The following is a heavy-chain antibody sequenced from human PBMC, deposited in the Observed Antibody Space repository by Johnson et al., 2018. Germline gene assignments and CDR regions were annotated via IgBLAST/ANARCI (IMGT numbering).Heavy chain of an antibody. V-gene: IGHV3-49*05. D-gene: IGHD6-19*01. CDR3: TRWTIGWTYYYYYGMDV. CDR1: GFTFGDFA. J-gene: IGHJ6*02. Sequence: EVQLVESGGGLVKXGRSLRLXCTASGFTFGDFAMSWFRQAPGKGLEWIGFIRSKAYGGTTEYAASVKGRFTISRDDSKSIAYLQMNSLKTEDTAVYYCTRWTIGWTYYYYYGMDVWGQGTTVTVSS. CDR2: IRSKAYGGTT.